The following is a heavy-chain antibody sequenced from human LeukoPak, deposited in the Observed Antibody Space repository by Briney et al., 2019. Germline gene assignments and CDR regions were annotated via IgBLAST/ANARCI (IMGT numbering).Heavy chain of an antibody. CDR2: ISSSSSYI. CDR1: GFTFSSYS. D-gene: IGHD5-18*01. V-gene: IGHV3-21*01. Sequence: GGSLGLSCAASGFTFSSYSMDWVRQAPGKGLEWVSSISSSSSYIYYADSVKGRFTISRDNAKNSLYLQMNSLRAEDTAVYYCARDLADTSMADYWGQGTLVTVSS. J-gene: IGHJ4*02. CDR3: ARDLADTSMADY.